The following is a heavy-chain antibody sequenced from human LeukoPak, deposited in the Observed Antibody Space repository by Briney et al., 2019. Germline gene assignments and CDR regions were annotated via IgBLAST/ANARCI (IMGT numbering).Heavy chain of an antibody. CDR3: ARAGGLTVPLSYYYYYYMDV. CDR2: INPSGGST. Sequence: ASVKVSCKASGYTFTSYYMHWVRQAPGQGLEWMGIINPSGGSTSYAQGFQGRVTMTRDTSTSTVHMELSSLRSEDTAVYYCARAGGLTVPLSYYYYYYMDVWGKGTTVTVSS. D-gene: IGHD3-16*01. CDR1: GYTFTSYY. V-gene: IGHV1-46*01. J-gene: IGHJ6*03.